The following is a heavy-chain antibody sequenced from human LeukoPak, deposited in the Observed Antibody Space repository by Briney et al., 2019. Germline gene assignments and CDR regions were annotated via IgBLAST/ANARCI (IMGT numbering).Heavy chain of an antibody. V-gene: IGHV3-74*03. Sequence: GGSLRLSCAASGFTFNIYWMHWVRQAPGKGLVWVSRITSDGSTTTYADSVKGRFTIFRDNAKNTLYLQMNSLRAEDTAVYYCARDKGYTFDYWGQGTLVTVSS. D-gene: IGHD2-2*02. CDR3: ARDKGYTFDY. CDR2: ITSDGSTT. CDR1: GFTFNIYW. J-gene: IGHJ4*02.